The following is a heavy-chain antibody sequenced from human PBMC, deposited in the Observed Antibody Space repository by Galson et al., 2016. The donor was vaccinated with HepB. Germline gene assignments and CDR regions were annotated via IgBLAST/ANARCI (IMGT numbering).Heavy chain of an antibody. CDR3: ASPILTPFYPYYYYGLDV. J-gene: IGHJ6*02. D-gene: IGHD3-9*01. CDR1: GYSSNNYW. Sequence: QSGAEVKKPGESLRISCKGSGYSSNNYWITWVRQVPGKGLEWLGRIDPSDSYTNYSPSFQGHVTISADKSVSTSYLQWSSLKTSDTAIYYCASPILTPFYPYYYYGLDVWGQGTTVTVSS. CDR2: IDPSDSYT. V-gene: IGHV5-10-1*01.